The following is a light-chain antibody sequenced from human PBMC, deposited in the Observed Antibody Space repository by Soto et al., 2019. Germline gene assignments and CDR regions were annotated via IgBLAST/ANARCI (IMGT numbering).Light chain of an antibody. J-gene: IGKJ3*01. CDR1: QSVSSSY. CDR3: QQYDTSRFA. Sequence: EIVLTQSPGTLSLSPEERATLSCRASQSVSSSYLAWYQQKPGQAPRLLIYGASSRATGVPDRFSGSGSGTDFTLTISRLEPEDFAVYYCQQYDTSRFAFGPGTTVDSK. V-gene: IGKV3-20*01. CDR2: GAS.